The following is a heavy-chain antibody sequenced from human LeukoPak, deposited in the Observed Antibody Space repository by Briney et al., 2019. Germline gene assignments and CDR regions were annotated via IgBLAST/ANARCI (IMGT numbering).Heavy chain of an antibody. J-gene: IGHJ4*02. D-gene: IGHD3-10*01. CDR3: ATARPYSGSGSEYFDS. CDR1: GFTFSNSW. V-gene: IGHV3-74*01. Sequence: GGSLRLSCVASGFTFSNSWMHWVRQAPGKGLVWVSRINFDGRSTRYADSVRGRFTISRDNAKDTLYLQMNSLRAEDTAMYYCATARPYSGSGSEYFDSWGQGTLVTVSS. CDR2: INFDGRST.